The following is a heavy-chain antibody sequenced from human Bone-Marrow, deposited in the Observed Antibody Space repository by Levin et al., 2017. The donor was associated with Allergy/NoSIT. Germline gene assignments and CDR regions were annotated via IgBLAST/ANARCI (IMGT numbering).Heavy chain of an antibody. CDR1: GGSIGSSTSSSYY. Sequence: SETLSLTCTVSGGSIGSSTSSSYYWGWIRQPPGKGLEWVGSIFFSGTTYYNPSLKSRVTISLDTSKNQFSLKLTSVTAADTAVYSCAGVFRLGAFSPEDDDWGQGTLVTVSS. V-gene: IGHV4-39*07. CDR3: AGVFRLGAFSPEDDD. J-gene: IGHJ4*02. D-gene: IGHD3-16*01. CDR2: IFFSGTT.